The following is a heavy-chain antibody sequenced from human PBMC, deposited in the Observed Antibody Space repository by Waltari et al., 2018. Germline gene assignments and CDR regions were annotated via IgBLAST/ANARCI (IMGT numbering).Heavy chain of an antibody. Sequence: QVQLQESGPGLVKPSQTLSLTCTVSGDSIRSNNFYWSWVRPPAGRGLEWIGRIDASGGATYPPSLNSRVTLAVDTSKHQFSLRLTSVTAADSALYFCARTLEKTYAGWYFDSWGQGTRVTVSS. CDR2: IDASGGA. CDR3: ARTLEKTYAGWYFDS. J-gene: IGHJ4*02. V-gene: IGHV4-61*02. D-gene: IGHD2-2*01. CDR1: GDSIRSNNFY.